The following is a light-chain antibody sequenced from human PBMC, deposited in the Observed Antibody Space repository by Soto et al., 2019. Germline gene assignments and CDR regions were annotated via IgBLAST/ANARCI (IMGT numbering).Light chain of an antibody. V-gene: IGKV1-9*01. Sequence: DIQSTLSPYFEYASVRARLSITCRASQVINSYLAWYQQKPGKAPKLLIYAASTLQSGVPSRFSGSGAGTEFTLTSSILQQEDFATYYWQHLKSKPITFGQGIRLEIK. J-gene: IGKJ5*01. CDR2: AAS. CDR1: QVINSY. CDR3: QHLKSKPIT.